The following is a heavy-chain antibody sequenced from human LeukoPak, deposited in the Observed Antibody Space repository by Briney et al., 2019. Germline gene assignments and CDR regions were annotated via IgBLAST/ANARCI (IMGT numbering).Heavy chain of an antibody. CDR2: INPTGGST. CDR3: ARTAARRFDY. Sequence: ASVKVSCKASGYTFTSNGISWVRQAPGQGLEWMGIINPTGGSTTYAQKFQGRVTMTRDTSTSTVYMELSSLRSDDTAVYYCARTAARRFDYWGQGTLVTVSS. D-gene: IGHD6-6*01. CDR1: GYTFTSNG. V-gene: IGHV1-46*01. J-gene: IGHJ4*02.